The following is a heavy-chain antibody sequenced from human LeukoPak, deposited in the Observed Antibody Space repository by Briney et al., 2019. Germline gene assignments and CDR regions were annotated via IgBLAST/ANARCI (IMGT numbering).Heavy chain of an antibody. D-gene: IGHD2-2*01. CDR3: ARGRTGAAALDF. CDR2: STHSGST. Sequence: SETLSLTCAVYGESFSDHYWTWIRRPPGKGLEWIGESTHSGSTNYNPSLKSRVTISVDTSKSQFSLKLTSMTAADTAVYYCARGRTGAAALDFWGPGTLVTVSS. J-gene: IGHJ4*02. V-gene: IGHV4-34*01. CDR1: GESFSDHY.